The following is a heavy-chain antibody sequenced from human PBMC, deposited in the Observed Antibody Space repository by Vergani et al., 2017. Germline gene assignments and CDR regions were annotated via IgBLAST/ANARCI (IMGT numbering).Heavy chain of an antibody. V-gene: IGHV1-69*06. Sequence: QVQLVQSGAEVKKPGSSVKVSCKASGGTFSSYAISWVRQAPGQGLEWMGGIIPIFGTANYAQKFQGRVTITADKSTSTAYMELSSLRSEDTAVYYCARYGSSSSWYYYYYYYMDVWGKGTTVTVSS. J-gene: IGHJ6*03. CDR1: GGTFSSYA. D-gene: IGHD6-13*01. CDR3: ARYGSSSSWYYYYYYYMDV. CDR2: IIPIFGTA.